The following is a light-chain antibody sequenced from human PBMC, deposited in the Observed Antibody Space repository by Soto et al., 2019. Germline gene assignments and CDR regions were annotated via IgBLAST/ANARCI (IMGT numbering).Light chain of an antibody. CDR1: QSVSSSY. CDR3: QQYGSSPRT. V-gene: IGKV3-20*01. Sequence: EIVLTQSPGTLSLSPGERATLSCRASQSVSSSYLAWYQQQPGQAPRLLIYGASGRATGIPDRFSGSGSGTDFTLIISRLEPVDFAVYYCQQYGSSPRTFGQGTKVEIK. J-gene: IGKJ1*01. CDR2: GAS.